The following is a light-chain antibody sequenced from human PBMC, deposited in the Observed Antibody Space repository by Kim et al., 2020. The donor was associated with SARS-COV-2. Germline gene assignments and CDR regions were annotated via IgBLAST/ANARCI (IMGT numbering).Light chain of an antibody. CDR1: QAVGDSH. Sequence: LAPGRGATRSWRASQAVGDSHIAWYQHKPGQARMLLIYDASRRVSGIPDRFSHSGSETDFSLTMSGLQPKYFALYYCQQYVGSAVAFGQVTKLEI. CDR3: QQYVGSAVA. CDR2: DAS. V-gene: IGKV3-20*01. J-gene: IGKJ2*01.